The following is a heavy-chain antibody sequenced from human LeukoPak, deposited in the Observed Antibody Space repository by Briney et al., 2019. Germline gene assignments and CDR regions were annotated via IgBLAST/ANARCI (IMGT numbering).Heavy chain of an antibody. J-gene: IGHJ5*02. V-gene: IGHV1-8*03. D-gene: IGHD3-3*01. CDR1: GDTFTSYD. CDR3: ARGSGFLEWSTKRFDP. Sequence: ASVKVSCKASGDTFTSYDINWVRQATGQGLEWMGWMNPNSGNTGYAQKFQGRVTITRNTSISTAYMELSSLRSEDTAVYYCARGSGFLEWSTKRFDPWGQGTLVTVSS. CDR2: MNPNSGNT.